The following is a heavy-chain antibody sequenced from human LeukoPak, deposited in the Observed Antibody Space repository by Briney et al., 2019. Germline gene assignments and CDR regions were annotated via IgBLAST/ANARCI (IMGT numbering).Heavy chain of an antibody. Sequence: SETLSLTCAVYGGSFSGSYWSWIRQPPGKGLEWIGEINHSGSANYRPSLKSRVSISIDTSKNQFSLNLSSVTAADTAVYYCARLGGAAAGGGAIFDPWGQGTLVTVSS. CDR1: GGSFSGSY. CDR2: INHSGSA. V-gene: IGHV4-34*01. CDR3: ARLGGAAAGGGAIFDP. J-gene: IGHJ5*02. D-gene: IGHD6-13*01.